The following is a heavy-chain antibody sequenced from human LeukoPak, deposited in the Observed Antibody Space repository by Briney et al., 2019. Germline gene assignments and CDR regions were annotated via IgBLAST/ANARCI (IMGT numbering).Heavy chain of an antibody. CDR3: ARQIVVVADFDF. V-gene: IGHV4-39*01. D-gene: IGHD2-15*01. CDR2: IDYSGST. Sequence: SETLSLTCTVSGGSISRSNYYWGWIRQPPGKGLEWIGSIDYSGSTYSNPSLKSRVTISVDTSKNQFSLKLSSVTASDTAVYFCARQIVVVADFDFWGQGTLVTVSS. CDR1: GGSISRSNYY. J-gene: IGHJ4*02.